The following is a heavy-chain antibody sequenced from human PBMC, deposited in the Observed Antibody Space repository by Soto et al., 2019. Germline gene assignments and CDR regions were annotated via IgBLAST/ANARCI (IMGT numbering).Heavy chain of an antibody. Sequence: EVQLVESGRGLVQAGGSLRLSCAASGFTFSNYEMNWVRQAPGKGLEWVSSISYSSSPRYNADSVKGRFTISRDNAKNSLYLQMNSLRAEDTAVYFCAREWGGGYIDYWGQGGLVTVSS. CDR2: ISYSSSPR. CDR1: GFTFSNYE. J-gene: IGHJ4*02. CDR3: AREWGGGYIDY. V-gene: IGHV3-48*03. D-gene: IGHD2-15*01.